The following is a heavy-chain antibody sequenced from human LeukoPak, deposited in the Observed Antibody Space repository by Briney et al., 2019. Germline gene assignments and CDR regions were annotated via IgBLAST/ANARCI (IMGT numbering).Heavy chain of an antibody. D-gene: IGHD6-13*01. CDR3: AGDIAAAGWYNWFDP. V-gene: IGHV3-23*01. Sequence: GGSLRLSCTASGFTFSTYGMSWVRQAPGKGLEWVSAISGTGVSTYYADSVKGRFTISRDNSKNTLYLQMNSLRAEDTAVYYCAGDIAAAGWYNWFDPWGQGTLVTVSS. CDR2: ISGTGVST. CDR1: GFTFSTYG. J-gene: IGHJ5*02.